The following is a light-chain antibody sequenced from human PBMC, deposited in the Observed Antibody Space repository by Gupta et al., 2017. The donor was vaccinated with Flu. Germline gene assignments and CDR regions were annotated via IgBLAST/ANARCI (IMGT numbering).Light chain of an antibody. CDR3: CSDAGTRTLK. Sequence: SVTSSCTGTSTDIGSYNHVSWYQQYPAKAHRLMIYDVNNRPSGLAGSFSGSKSGNTASLTISGLKTDDEANYYCCSDAGTRTLKFGGGTKVTVL. CDR1: STDIGSYNH. V-gene: IGLV2-23*02. J-gene: IGLJ2*01. CDR2: DVN.